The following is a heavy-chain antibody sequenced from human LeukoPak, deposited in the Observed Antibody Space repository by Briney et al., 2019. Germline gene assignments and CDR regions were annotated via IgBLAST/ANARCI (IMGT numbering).Heavy chain of an antibody. Sequence: GESLKISCKGSGYSFTSYWIGWVRQMPGKGLEWMGIIYPGDSDTRYSPSFQGQVTISADKSISTAYLQWSSLKASDTAMYYCARQGEYYYDSSGPSDKEYYFDYWGQGTLVTVSS. CDR1: GYSFTSYW. CDR3: ARQGEYYYDSSGPSDKEYYFDY. D-gene: IGHD3-22*01. CDR2: IYPGDSDT. V-gene: IGHV5-51*01. J-gene: IGHJ4*02.